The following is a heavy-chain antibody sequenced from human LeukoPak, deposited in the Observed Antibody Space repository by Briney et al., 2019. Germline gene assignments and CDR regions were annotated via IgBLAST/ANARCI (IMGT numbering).Heavy chain of an antibody. D-gene: IGHD5-24*01. Sequence: GGSLRLSCAASGFTFSDFYMSWIRQAPGKGLEWVGFIRSKAYGGTTEYAASVKGRFTISRDDSKSIAYLQMNSLKTEDTAVYYCTRDEEDGYNPFDYWGQGTLVTVSS. CDR3: TRDEEDGYNPFDY. CDR1: GFTFSDFY. CDR2: IRSKAYGGTT. V-gene: IGHV3-49*03. J-gene: IGHJ4*02.